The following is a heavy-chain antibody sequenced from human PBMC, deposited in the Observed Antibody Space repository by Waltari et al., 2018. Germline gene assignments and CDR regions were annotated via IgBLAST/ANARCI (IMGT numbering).Heavy chain of an antibody. J-gene: IGHJ4*02. CDR1: GGSISSGSYY. Sequence: QVQLQESGPGLVKPSQTLSLTCTVSGGSISSGSYYWSWIRQPAGKGLEWIGRIYTSGSTNDNPSLKSRVTISVDTSKNQFSLKLSSVTAADTAVYYCARVPFYCTNGVCYYYFDYWGQGTLVTVSS. V-gene: IGHV4-61*02. CDR2: IYTSGST. D-gene: IGHD2-8*01. CDR3: ARVPFYCTNGVCYYYFDY.